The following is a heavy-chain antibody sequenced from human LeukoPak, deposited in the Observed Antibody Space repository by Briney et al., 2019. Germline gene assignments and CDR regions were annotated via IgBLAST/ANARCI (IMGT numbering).Heavy chain of an antibody. CDR1: GFTFDDYA. V-gene: IGHV3-43D*03. D-gene: IGHD3-10*01. Sequence: GGSLRLSCAASGFTFDDYAMHWVRQAPGKGLEWVSLISWDGGRTYYADSVKGRFTIARDNRKNSLYLQMNSLRAEDTALYYCAKDKFDGSGSYYFDYWGQETLVTVSS. J-gene: IGHJ4*02. CDR2: ISWDGGRT. CDR3: AKDKFDGSGSYYFDY.